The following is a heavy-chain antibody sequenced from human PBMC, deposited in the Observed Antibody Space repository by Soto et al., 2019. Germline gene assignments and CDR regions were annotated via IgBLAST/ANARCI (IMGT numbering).Heavy chain of an antibody. D-gene: IGHD6-13*01. J-gene: IGHJ4*02. CDR3: ARAPRSSSWYYFEY. Sequence: PSETLSLTCAVYGGSFSGYYWSWIRQSPGKGLEWIGEINHSGSTNYNPSLKSRVTISVDTSKNQFSLKLSSVTAADTAVYYCARAPRSSSWYYFEYWGQGTLVTVSS. V-gene: IGHV4-34*01. CDR2: INHSGST. CDR1: GGSFSGYY.